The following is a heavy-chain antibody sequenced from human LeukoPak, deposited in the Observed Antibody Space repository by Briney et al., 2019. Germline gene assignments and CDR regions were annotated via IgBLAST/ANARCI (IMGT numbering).Heavy chain of an antibody. D-gene: IGHD4-11*01. V-gene: IGHV4-61*02. CDR3: ARGFSVTRDPFDY. CDR2: IYPSGST. J-gene: IGHJ4*02. CDR1: GGSISSGSYY. Sequence: SETLSLTCTVSGGSISSGSYYWSWIRQPAGKGLEWIGRIYPSGSTNYNPSLKSRVTISVDTSKNQFSLKLSSVTAADTAVYYCARGFSVTRDPFDYWGQGTLATVSS.